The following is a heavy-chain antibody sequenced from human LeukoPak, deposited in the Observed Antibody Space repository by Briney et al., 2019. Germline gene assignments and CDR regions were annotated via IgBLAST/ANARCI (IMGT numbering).Heavy chain of an antibody. Sequence: GGSLRLSCAASGFTFSSYAMHWVRQAPGKGLEWVAVISYDGSNKYYADSVKGRFTISRDNSKNTLYLQMNSLRAEDTAVYYCARGDREGGSYFDYWGQGTLVTVSS. CDR1: GFTFSSYA. CDR2: ISYDGSNK. J-gene: IGHJ4*02. CDR3: ARGDREGGSYFDY. D-gene: IGHD1-26*01. V-gene: IGHV3-30*01.